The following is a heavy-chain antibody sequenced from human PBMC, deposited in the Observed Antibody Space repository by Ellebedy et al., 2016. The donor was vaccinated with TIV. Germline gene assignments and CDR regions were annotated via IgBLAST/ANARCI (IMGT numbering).Heavy chain of an antibody. Sequence: GESLKISXAAYGFTFSTYGMHWVRQVPGKGLEWVAVMSYDGSNRYYADSVKGRFTISRDKAKNSLYLQMDSLRPEDTAFYYCVKDTSPGGSDYWGQGILVTVSS. CDR2: MSYDGSNR. CDR1: GFTFSTYG. CDR3: VKDTSPGGSDY. D-gene: IGHD3-10*01. V-gene: IGHV3-30*18. J-gene: IGHJ4*02.